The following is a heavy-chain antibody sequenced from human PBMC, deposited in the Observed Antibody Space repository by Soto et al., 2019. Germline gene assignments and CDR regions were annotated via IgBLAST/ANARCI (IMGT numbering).Heavy chain of an antibody. CDR2: ISSSSSYI. CDR3: ERAHATVTTDYYYYGMDV. J-gene: IGHJ6*02. V-gene: IGHV3-21*01. CDR1: GFTFSSYS. Sequence: EVQLVESGGGLVKPGGSLRLSCAASGFTFSSYSMNWVRQAPGKGLEWVSSISSSSSYIYYADSVTGRFTISRDNAKTARYLQMNSLRAEDTAVYYCERAHATVTTDYYYYGMDVWGQETTVTVSS. D-gene: IGHD4-17*01.